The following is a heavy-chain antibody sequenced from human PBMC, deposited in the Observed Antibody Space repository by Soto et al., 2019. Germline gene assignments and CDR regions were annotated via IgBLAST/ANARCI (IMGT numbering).Heavy chain of an antibody. V-gene: IGHV3-11*01. D-gene: IGHD3-22*01. CDR1: GFSFSDYY. CDR2: ISSSGDII. J-gene: IGHJ4*02. Sequence: PGGSLRLSCAGSGFSFSDYYMSWIRQAPGKGLKWVSYISSSGDIIYYADSVKGRFTISRDNAKNSLYLQMNSLRAEDTAVYYCARDLGYYASDGYFDYWGQGTVVTVSS. CDR3: ARDLGYYASDGYFDY.